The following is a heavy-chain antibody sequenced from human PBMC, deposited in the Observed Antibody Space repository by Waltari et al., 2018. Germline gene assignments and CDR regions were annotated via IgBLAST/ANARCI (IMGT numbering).Heavy chain of an antibody. J-gene: IGHJ3*02. CDR3: TRDVRGGDPDAFDI. D-gene: IGHD2-21*01. Sequence: EVQLVESGGGLVQPGRSLRLSCTASGFTFGVYAMSWVRQAPGKGLEWVGFIRSKAYGGTTEYAASVKGRFTISRDDSKSIAYLQMNSLKTEDTAVYYCTRDVRGGDPDAFDIWGQGTMVTVSS. V-gene: IGHV3-49*04. CDR1: GFTFGVYA. CDR2: IRSKAYGGTT.